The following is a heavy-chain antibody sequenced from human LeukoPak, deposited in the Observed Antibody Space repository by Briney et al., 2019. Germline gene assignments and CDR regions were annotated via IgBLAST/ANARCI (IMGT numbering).Heavy chain of an antibody. D-gene: IGHD4-17*01. CDR3: ARALHDYGDSYYFDY. J-gene: IGHJ4*02. CDR2: IKQDGSEK. Sequence: GGSLRLSCAASGFTFSSYWMSWVRLAPGKGLEWVANIKQDGSEKYYVDSVKGRFTISRDNAKNSLYLQMNSLRAEDTAVYYCARALHDYGDSYYFDYWGQGTLVTVSS. CDR1: GFTFSSYW. V-gene: IGHV3-7*01.